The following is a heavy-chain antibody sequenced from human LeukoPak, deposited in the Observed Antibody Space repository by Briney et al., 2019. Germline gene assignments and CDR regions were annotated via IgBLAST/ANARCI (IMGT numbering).Heavy chain of an antibody. J-gene: IGHJ4*02. Sequence: RGSLRLSCAASGFTFSSYAMHWVRQAPGKGLEWVAVVSYDGSDKYYADSVKGRFTISRDNSRNTLYLQMNSLRAEDTAVYYCARSFGGNPYFDYWGQGTLVTVPS. CDR2: VSYDGSDK. V-gene: IGHV3-30*04. D-gene: IGHD4-23*01. CDR3: ARSFGGNPYFDY. CDR1: GFTFSSYA.